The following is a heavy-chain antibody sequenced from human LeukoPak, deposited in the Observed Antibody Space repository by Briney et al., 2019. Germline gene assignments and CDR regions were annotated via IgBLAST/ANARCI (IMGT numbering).Heavy chain of an antibody. CDR3: ARGSKLAFDI. CDR1: GFTLSSYE. V-gene: IGHV3-48*03. D-gene: IGHD2-15*01. Sequence: GGSLRLSCAASGFTLSSYEMNWVRQAPGKGLEWVSYISSSGSTIYYADSVKGRFIISRDNAKNSLYLQMNSLRAEDTAVYYCARGSKLAFDIWGQGTMVIVSS. CDR2: ISSSGSTI. J-gene: IGHJ3*02.